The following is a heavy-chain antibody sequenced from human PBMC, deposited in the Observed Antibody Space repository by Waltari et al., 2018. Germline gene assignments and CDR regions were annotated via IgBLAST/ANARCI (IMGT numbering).Heavy chain of an antibody. Sequence: QVQLQESGPGLVKPSETLSLTCTVSGYSISSGYYWGWIRQPPGKGLEWIGSIYHSGSTYYNPSLKSRVTISVDTSKNQFSLKLSSVTAADTAVYYCARAAPIDYWGQGTLVTVSS. CDR2: IYHSGST. V-gene: IGHV4-38-2*02. CDR1: GYSISSGYY. J-gene: IGHJ4*02. CDR3: ARAAPIDY.